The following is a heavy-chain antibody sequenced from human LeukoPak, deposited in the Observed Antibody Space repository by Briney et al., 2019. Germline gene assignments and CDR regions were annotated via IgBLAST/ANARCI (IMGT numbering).Heavy chain of an antibody. Sequence: SVKVSCKASGGTFSSYAISWVRQAPGQGLEWMGGIIPIFGTANYAQKFQGRVTITADESTSTAYMELSSLRSEDTAVYYCARIAVAGRRTFDYWGQGTLVTVSS. V-gene: IGHV1-69*13. D-gene: IGHD6-19*01. CDR2: IIPIFGTA. CDR3: ARIAVAGRRTFDY. CDR1: GGTFSSYA. J-gene: IGHJ4*02.